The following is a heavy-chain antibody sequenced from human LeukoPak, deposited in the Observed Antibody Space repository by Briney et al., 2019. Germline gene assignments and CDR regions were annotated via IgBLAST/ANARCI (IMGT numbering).Heavy chain of an antibody. Sequence: GGSLRLSCAASGFTFSSHWMHWVRQAPGKGLVWVSGISTDGSRPRYADSVNGRFTISRDSSKNTVHLQMNSLRAEDTAVYYCARGVGFDWYYDCWGQGTLVTVSS. J-gene: IGHJ4*02. V-gene: IGHV3-74*01. CDR3: ARGVGFDWYYDC. CDR2: ISTDGSRP. CDR1: GFTFSSHW. D-gene: IGHD3-9*01.